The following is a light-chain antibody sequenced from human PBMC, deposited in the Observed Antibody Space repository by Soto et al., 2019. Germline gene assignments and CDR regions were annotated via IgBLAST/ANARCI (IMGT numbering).Light chain of an antibody. CDR2: GAS. V-gene: IGKV3D-20*02. Sequence: VVLTQSPATLSLSPGEPATLSCRASRDVYINALAWYQQKPGRTPTLLIYGASTRATGIPDRFSATGSGTEFSLTISSVEPEDFATYSCQQSFSTPWTFGQGTKVEIK. CDR1: RDVYINA. J-gene: IGKJ1*01. CDR3: QQSFSTPWT.